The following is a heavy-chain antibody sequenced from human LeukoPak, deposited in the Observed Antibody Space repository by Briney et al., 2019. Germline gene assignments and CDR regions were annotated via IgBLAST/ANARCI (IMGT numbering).Heavy chain of an antibody. CDR1: GFTFSSYA. J-gene: IGHJ4*02. V-gene: IGHV3-30-3*01. Sequence: GGSLRLSCAASGFTFSSYAMHWVRQAPGKGLEWVAVISYGGSNKYYADSVKGRFTISRDNSKNTLYLQMNSLRAEDTAVYYCAREVTTAYYFDYWGQGTLVTVSS. CDR3: AREVTTAYYFDY. D-gene: IGHD4-17*01. CDR2: ISYGGSNK.